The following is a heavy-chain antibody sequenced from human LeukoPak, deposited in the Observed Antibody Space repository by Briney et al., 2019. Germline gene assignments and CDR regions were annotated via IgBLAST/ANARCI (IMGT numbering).Heavy chain of an antibody. CDR3: ARGIWSGYLYYFDY. CDR2: IYTSGST. V-gene: IGHV4-61*02. CDR1: GGSITSGSYY. J-gene: IGHJ4*02. D-gene: IGHD3-3*01. Sequence: PPQTLSLTCTVSGGSITSGSYYWSWIRQPAGKGLEWIGRIYTSGSTNYNPSLKSRVTISVDTSKNQFSLKLSSVTAADTAVYYCARGIWSGYLYYFDYWGQGTLVTVSS.